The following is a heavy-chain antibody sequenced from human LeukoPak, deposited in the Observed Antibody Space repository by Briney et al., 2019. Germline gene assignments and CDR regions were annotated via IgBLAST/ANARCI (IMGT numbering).Heavy chain of an antibody. CDR2: INAYNGDT. V-gene: IGHV1-18*01. CDR3: ARGGPAARLITFGGVTDY. Sequence: ASVKVSFKASGYIFTSYGISWVRQAPGQGLEWMGWINAYNGDTNYAQKFQGRVTMTTDTSTSTAYMELRSLRSDDTAVYYCARGGPAARLITFGGVTDYWGQGTLVTVSS. CDR1: GYIFTSYG. D-gene: IGHD3-16*01. J-gene: IGHJ4*02.